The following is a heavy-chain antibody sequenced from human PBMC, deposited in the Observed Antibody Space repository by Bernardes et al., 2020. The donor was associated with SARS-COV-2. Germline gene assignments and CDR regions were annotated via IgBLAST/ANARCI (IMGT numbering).Heavy chain of an antibody. Sequence: GGSLRLSCAASGFTFSSYCMHWVRQAPGKRPAWVSRMNSDGSSTSYADSVEGRFTISRDNAKNTLYLEMNSLRAEDTAVYHCVRGAVAGSLDVWGQGTTVTVSS. V-gene: IGHV3-74*01. D-gene: IGHD6-13*01. CDR3: VRGAVAGSLDV. CDR1: GFTFSSYC. J-gene: IGHJ6*02. CDR2: MNSDGSST.